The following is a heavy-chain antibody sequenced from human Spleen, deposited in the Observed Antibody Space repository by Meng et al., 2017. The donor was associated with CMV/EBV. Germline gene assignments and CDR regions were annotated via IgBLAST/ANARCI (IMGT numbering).Heavy chain of an antibody. Sequence: ASVKVSCKASGYTFTGYYMHWVRQAPGQRLEWMGWINPNSGGTNYAQRFQGRVTMTRDTSISTAYMELSRLRSDDTAVYYCARVKYQLLYNYGGINWFDPWGQGTLVTVSS. CDR3: ARVKYQLLYNYGGINWFDP. CDR1: GYTFTGYY. V-gene: IGHV1-2*02. D-gene: IGHD2-2*02. CDR2: INPNSGGT. J-gene: IGHJ5*02.